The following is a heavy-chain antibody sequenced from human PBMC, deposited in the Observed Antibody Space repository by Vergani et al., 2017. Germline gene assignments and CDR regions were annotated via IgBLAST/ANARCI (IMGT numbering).Heavy chain of an antibody. D-gene: IGHD6-19*01. J-gene: IGHJ4*02. CDR1: GGPFSSYA. V-gene: IGHV1-69*01. CDR3: ARDRGISGWYQQFAC. CDR2: IIPIFGTA. Sequence: QVQLVQSGAEVKKPGSSVKVSCQASGGPFSSYAISWVRQAPGPGLEWMGGIIPIFGTANYAQKFQGRVTITADESTSTAYMELSSLRSEDTAVYYGARDRGISGWYQQFACWGQGTLVTVSS.